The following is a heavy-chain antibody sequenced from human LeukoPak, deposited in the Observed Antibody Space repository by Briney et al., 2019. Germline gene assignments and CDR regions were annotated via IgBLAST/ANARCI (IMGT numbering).Heavy chain of an antibody. Sequence: PGGSLRLSCAASGFTFSDYYMSWIRQAPRKGLEWVSAITNNGGSTFYADSVRGRFTISRDNSKNTLYLQMNSLRAEDTAVYYCAKGAAGFDYWGQGTLVTVSS. J-gene: IGHJ4*02. CDR2: ITNNGGST. CDR1: GFTFSDYY. V-gene: IGHV3-23*01. CDR3: AKGAAGFDY.